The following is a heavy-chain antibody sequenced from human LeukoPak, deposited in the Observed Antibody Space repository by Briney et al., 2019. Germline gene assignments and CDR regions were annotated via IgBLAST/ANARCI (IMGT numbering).Heavy chain of an antibody. Sequence: GGSLRLSCAASGFTFSTYWMHWVRQAPGKGLAWVSRISSDGRNTNYADYVKGRFTISRDNAKSTLYLQMNSLRAEDTAVYYCLYGSGWYFDYWGQRTLVTVSS. D-gene: IGHD6-19*01. CDR2: ISSDGRNT. V-gene: IGHV3-74*01. J-gene: IGHJ4*02. CDR3: LYGSGWYFDY. CDR1: GFTFSTYW.